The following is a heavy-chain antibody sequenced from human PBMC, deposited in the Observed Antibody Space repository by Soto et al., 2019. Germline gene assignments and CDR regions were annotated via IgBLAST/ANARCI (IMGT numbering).Heavy chain of an antibody. CDR3: ARDVPMNYYDGTFSYYAIDV. CDR2: IIPFFNAT. Sequence: QVQLVQSGAEVKKPWSSVKVSCKASGGTFSSHAISWVRQAPGQGLEWMGGIIPFFNATNYAQKFQGRVTITADDSTSRAYMELYSLRSEDTSVYYCARDVPMNYYDGTFSYYAIDVCGQGTTVTVSS. D-gene: IGHD3-16*01. V-gene: IGHV1-69*01. J-gene: IGHJ6*02. CDR1: GGTFSSHA.